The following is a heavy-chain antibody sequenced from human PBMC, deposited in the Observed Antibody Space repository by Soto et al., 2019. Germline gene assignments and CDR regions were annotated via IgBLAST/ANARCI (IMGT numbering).Heavy chain of an antibody. CDR2: ISAYNGNT. D-gene: IGHD5-12*01. Sequence: PSVKVSCKASGYTFTSYGIIWVRQAPGQGLEWMGWISAYNGNTNYAQKLQGRVTMTTDTSTSTAYMELRSLRSDDTAVYYCARDLLSGNGYNPGIWGQGTLVTVSS. J-gene: IGHJ4*03. V-gene: IGHV1-18*01. CDR3: ARDLLSGNGYNPGI. CDR1: GYTFTSYG.